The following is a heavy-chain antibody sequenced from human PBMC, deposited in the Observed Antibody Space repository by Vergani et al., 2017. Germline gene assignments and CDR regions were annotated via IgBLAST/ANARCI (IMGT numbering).Heavy chain of an antibody. CDR1: GFTFSSYA. V-gene: IGHV3-23*01. Sequence: EVQLLESGGGLVQPGGSLRLSCAASGFTFSSYAMSWVRQAPGKGLEWVSAISGSGGSTYYADSVKGRFTISRDNSKNTLYLQMNSLRAEDTAVYYCARGKDYYDSSGTDYFDYWGQGTLVTVSS. J-gene: IGHJ4*02. CDR3: ARGKDYYDSSGTDYFDY. D-gene: IGHD3-22*01. CDR2: ISGSGGST.